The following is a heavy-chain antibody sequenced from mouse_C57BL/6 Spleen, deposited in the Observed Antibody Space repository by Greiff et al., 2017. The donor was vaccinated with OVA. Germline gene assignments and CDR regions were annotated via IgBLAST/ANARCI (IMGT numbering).Heavy chain of an antibody. Sequence: VQLVESGAELVRPGASVTLSCKASGYTFTDYEMHWVKQTPVHGLEWIGAIDPETGGTAYNQKFKGKAILTADKSSSTAYMELRSLTSEDSAVYYCARLGSGPFAYWGQGTLVTVSA. D-gene: IGHD1-3*01. CDR1: GYTFTDYE. CDR2: IDPETGGT. J-gene: IGHJ3*01. V-gene: IGHV1-15*01. CDR3: ARLGSGPFAY.